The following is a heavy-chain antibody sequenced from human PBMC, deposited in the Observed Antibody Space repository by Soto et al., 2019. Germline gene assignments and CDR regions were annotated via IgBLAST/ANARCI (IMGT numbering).Heavy chain of an antibody. V-gene: IGHV3-53*01. Sequence: PGGSLRLSCAASGFTVSNSYMSWVRQAPGKGLECVSVIYRAGSAFYADSVKGRFTISRDNSKNTLYLQMHSLRAEDTALYYCARGYSSDVGYYYAMADWGQGTTVTVSS. CDR3: ARGYSSDVGYYYAMAD. D-gene: IGHD5-18*01. J-gene: IGHJ6*02. CDR1: GFTVSNSY. CDR2: IYRAGSA.